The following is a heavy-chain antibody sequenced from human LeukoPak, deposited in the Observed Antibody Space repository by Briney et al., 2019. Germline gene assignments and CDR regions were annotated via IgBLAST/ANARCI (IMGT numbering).Heavy chain of an antibody. J-gene: IGHJ4*02. CDR3: ARGTGSYIPRYYFDY. Sequence: PSETLSLTCTVSGYSISSGYYWGWIRRPPGKGLEWIGSIYHSGSTYYNPSLKSRVTISVDTSKNQFSLKLSSVTAADTAVYYCARGTGSYIPRYYFDYWGQGTLVTVSS. CDR2: IYHSGST. V-gene: IGHV4-38-2*02. CDR1: GYSISSGYY. D-gene: IGHD3-10*01.